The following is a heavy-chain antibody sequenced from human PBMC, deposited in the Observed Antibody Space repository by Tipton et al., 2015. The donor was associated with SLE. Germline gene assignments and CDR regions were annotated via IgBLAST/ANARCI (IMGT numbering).Heavy chain of an antibody. CDR3: ARSSPNYDFWSGYYFVFAY. CDR1: GGSFSGYY. J-gene: IGHJ4*02. D-gene: IGHD3-3*01. CDR2: INHSGST. Sequence: TLSLTCAVYGGSFSGYYWSWIRQPPGKGLEWIGEINHSGSTNYNPSLKSRVTISVDTSKNQISLKLSSVTAADTAVYFCARSSPNYDFWSGYYFVFAYWGQGTLFTVSS. V-gene: IGHV4-34*01.